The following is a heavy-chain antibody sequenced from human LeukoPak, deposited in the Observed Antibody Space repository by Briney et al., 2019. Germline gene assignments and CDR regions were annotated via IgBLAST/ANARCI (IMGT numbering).Heavy chain of an antibody. CDR3: ASSLLWFGELFGWFDP. J-gene: IGHJ5*02. Sequence: SETLSLTCTVSGGSITSYYWSWIRQPPGKGLEWIGYVYYSGSTNYNPSLKSRVTISVDTSKNQFSLKLSSVTAADTAVYYCASSLLWFGELFGWFDPWGQGTLVTVSS. D-gene: IGHD3-10*01. CDR1: GGSITSYY. CDR2: VYYSGST. V-gene: IGHV4-59*08.